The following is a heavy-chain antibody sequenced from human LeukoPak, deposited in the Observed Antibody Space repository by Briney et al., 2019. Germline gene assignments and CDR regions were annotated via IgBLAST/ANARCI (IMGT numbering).Heavy chain of an antibody. CDR3: ARGHYDVLTDSLNQFAY. CDR2: ISSSSSYI. J-gene: IGHJ4*02. D-gene: IGHD3-9*01. Sequence: KPGGSLRLSCAASGFTFSSYSMNWVRQAPGKGLEWVSFISSSSSYIYYADSVRGRFTISRDNAKTSLYLQMNSLRAEDTAVYYCARGHYDVLTDSLNQFAYWGQGTLVTVSS. V-gene: IGHV3-21*01. CDR1: GFTFSSYS.